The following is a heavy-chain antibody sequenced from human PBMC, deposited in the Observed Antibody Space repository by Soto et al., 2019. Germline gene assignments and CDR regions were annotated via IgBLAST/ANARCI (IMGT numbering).Heavy chain of an antibody. CDR3: ERRVPVWWPDYYGMDV. CDR2: ISTLNGNT. D-gene: IGHD2-21*01. Sequence: QAQLVQSGAEVKKPGASVNVSCKASGYDYVTYAITWVRQRPGQGLEWMGWISTLNGNTNYAQNFQGRVTMTTDTSTRIGHWELRSLRSDATAVDYCERRVPVWWPDYYGMDVWGQGTTVTVSS. V-gene: IGHV1-18*01. CDR1: GYDYVTYA. J-gene: IGHJ6*02.